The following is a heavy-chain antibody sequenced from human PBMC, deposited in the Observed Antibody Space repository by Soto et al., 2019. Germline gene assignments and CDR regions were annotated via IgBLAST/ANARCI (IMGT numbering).Heavy chain of an antibody. CDR3: AKGGYSGYDSLAY. V-gene: IGHV3-23*01. J-gene: IGHJ4*02. Sequence: EVQLLESGGGLVQPGGSLRLSCAASGFTFSSYAMSWVRQAPGKGLEWVSAISGSGGSTYYADSVKGRFTISRDNYKSTLYLQMNSLRAEDTAVYYCAKGGYSGYDSLAYWGQGTLVTVSS. CDR1: GFTFSSYA. D-gene: IGHD5-12*01. CDR2: ISGSGGST.